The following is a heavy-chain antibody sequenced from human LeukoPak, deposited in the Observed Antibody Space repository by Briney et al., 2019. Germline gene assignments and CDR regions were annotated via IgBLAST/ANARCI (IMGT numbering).Heavy chain of an antibody. Sequence: PGGSLRLSCAVSGITLSNYGMSWVRQAPGKGLEWVAGISDSGGRTNYADSVKGRFTISRDNSKNTLYLQMNSLRAEDTAVYYCARFDYDFWSGYPYYYYMDVWGKGTTVTVSS. CDR1: GITLSNYG. CDR3: ARFDYDFWSGYPYYYYMDV. D-gene: IGHD3-3*01. CDR2: ISDSGGRT. V-gene: IGHV3-23*01. J-gene: IGHJ6*03.